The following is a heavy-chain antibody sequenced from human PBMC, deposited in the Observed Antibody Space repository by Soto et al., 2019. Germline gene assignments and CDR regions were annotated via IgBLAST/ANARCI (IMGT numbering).Heavy chain of an antibody. D-gene: IGHD2-2*01. V-gene: IGHV5-51*01. J-gene: IGHJ4*01. CDR3: PRHLVGSTRGNFEY. CDR1: GYSFTSYL. Sequence: PGESLKSSCKTSGYSFTSYLIGCVRQIPWKGMEWMVNIYPYDSDKRYSPSFQGQVTISADTSITTPYLQWSGLRASDTAMYFCPRHLVGSTRGNFEYWGQGTLVTVSS. CDR2: IYPYDSDK.